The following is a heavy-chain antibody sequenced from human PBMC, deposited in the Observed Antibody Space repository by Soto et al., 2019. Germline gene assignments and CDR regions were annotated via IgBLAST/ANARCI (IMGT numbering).Heavy chain of an antibody. CDR2: IYYSGST. CDR3: ARAYDFWGGFDY. D-gene: IGHD3-3*01. CDR1: GGSISSYY. Sequence: SETLSLTCTVSGGSISSYYWSWIRQPPGKGLEWIGYIYYSGSTNYNPSLKSRVTISVDTSKNQFSLKLSSVTAADTAVYYCARAYDFWGGFDYWGQGTLVTVSS. J-gene: IGHJ4*02. V-gene: IGHV4-59*01.